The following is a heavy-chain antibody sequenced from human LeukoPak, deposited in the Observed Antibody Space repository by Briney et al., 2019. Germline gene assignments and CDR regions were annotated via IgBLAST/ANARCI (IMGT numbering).Heavy chain of an antibody. CDR3: ATANNWNYALGY. Sequence: ASVKVSCKASGGTFSSYAITWVRQAPGQGLEWMGWISTGNGNTNSGQKFQGRVTMTTDKSTGTAHVELRSLRSDDTAMYYCATANNWNYALGYWGQGTLVTVPS. D-gene: IGHD1-7*01. J-gene: IGHJ4*02. CDR1: GGTFSSYA. V-gene: IGHV1-18*01. CDR2: ISTGNGNT.